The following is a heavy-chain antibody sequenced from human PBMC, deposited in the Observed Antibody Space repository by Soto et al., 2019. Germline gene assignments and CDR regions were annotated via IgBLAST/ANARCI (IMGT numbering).Heavy chain of an antibody. CDR1: GGSISSSSYY. J-gene: IGHJ3*02. CDR2: IYYSGST. V-gene: IGHV4-39*01. CDR3: ARHPALLLWFGENPAETDASDI. D-gene: IGHD3-10*01. Sequence: QLQLQESGPGLVKPSETLSLTCTVSGGSISSSSYYWGWIRQPPGKGLEWIGSIYYSGSTYYNPSLKSRVTISVDTSKNQFSLKLSSVTAADTAVYYCARHPALLLWFGENPAETDASDIWGQGTMVTVSS.